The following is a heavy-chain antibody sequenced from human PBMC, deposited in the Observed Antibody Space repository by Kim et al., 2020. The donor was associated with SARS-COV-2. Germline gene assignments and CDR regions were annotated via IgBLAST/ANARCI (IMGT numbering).Heavy chain of an antibody. J-gene: IGHJ4*02. Sequence: SETLSLTCAVSGGSISSSNWWSWVRQPPGKGLEWIGEIYHSGSTNYNPSLKSRVTISVDKSKNQFSLKLSSVTAADTAVYYCARRGDYYGSGSFYWGQGTLVTVSS. D-gene: IGHD3-10*01. CDR3: ARRGDYYGSGSFY. V-gene: IGHV4-4*02. CDR2: IYHSGST. CDR1: GGSISSSNW.